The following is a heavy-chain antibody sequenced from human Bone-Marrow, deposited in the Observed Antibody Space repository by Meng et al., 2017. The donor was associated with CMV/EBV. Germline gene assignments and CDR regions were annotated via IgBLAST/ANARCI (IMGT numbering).Heavy chain of an antibody. D-gene: IGHD2-2*01. CDR3: AKVAWASSTWANWFDP. Sequence: FIFTNFVIIWVRQAPGKGLEWVSAISGSGTGTYYADSVRGRFTISRDNSKNTLYLHMSNLRAEDTAMYHCAKVAWASSTWANWFDPWGRGTLVTVSS. CDR2: ISGSGTGT. J-gene: IGHJ5*02. CDR1: FIFTNFV. V-gene: IGHV3-23*01.